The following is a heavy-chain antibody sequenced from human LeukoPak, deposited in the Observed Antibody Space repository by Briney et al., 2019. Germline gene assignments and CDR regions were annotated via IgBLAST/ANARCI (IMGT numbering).Heavy chain of an antibody. CDR1: GFTFGDYA. V-gene: IGHV3-23*01. J-gene: IGHJ6*03. CDR2: ISGSGGST. Sequence: LAGGSLRLSCTASGFTFGDYAMSWVRQAPGKGLEWVSAISGSGGSTYYADSVKGRFTISRDNSKNTLYLQMNSLRAEDTAVYYCAKVAETYYYYMDVWGKGTTVTISS. CDR3: AKVAETYYYYMDV.